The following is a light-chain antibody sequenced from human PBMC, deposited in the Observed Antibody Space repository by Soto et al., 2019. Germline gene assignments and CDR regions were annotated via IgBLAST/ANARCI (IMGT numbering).Light chain of an antibody. CDR3: HHYDWSLTWT. V-gene: IGKV3-11*01. CDR1: QSVSSY. J-gene: IGKJ1*01. Sequence: EIVLTQSPATLSFSPGERATLSCRASQSVSSYLAWYQQKPGQAPRLLIYDASNRATGVPDRFSGSGSGTDFTLTISELEPEDFAVYYCHHYDWSLTWTFGPGTKVDIK. CDR2: DAS.